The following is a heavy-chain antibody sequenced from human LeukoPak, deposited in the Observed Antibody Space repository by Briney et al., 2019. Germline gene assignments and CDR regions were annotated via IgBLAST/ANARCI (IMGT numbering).Heavy chain of an antibody. CDR2: INHSGST. Sequence: PSETLSLTCAVYGGSFSGYYWSWIRQPPGKGLEWIGEINHSGSTNYNPSLKSRVTISVDTSKNQFSLKLSSVTAADTAVYYCARRGYCSGGSCYPLGYYYMDVWGKGTTVTVSS. D-gene: IGHD2-15*01. J-gene: IGHJ6*03. V-gene: IGHV4-34*01. CDR1: GGSFSGYY. CDR3: ARRGYCSGGSCYPLGYYYMDV.